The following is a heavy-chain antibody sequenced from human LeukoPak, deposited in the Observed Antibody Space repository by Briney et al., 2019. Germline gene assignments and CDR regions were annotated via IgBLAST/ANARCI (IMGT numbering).Heavy chain of an antibody. CDR1: GGSISSYY. V-gene: IGHV4-59*08. CDR3: ARRRITGTTGFDY. J-gene: IGHJ4*02. CDR2: IYYSGST. D-gene: IGHD1-7*01. Sequence: SETLSLTCTVSGGSISSYYWSWIRQPPGKGLEGIGYIYYSGSTNYNPSLKSRVTISVDTSKNQFSLKLSSVTAADTAVYYCARRRITGTTGFDYWGQGTLVTVSS.